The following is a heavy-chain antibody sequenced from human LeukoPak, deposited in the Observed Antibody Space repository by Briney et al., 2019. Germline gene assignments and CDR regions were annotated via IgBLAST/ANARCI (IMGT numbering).Heavy chain of an antibody. D-gene: IGHD6-13*01. Sequence: GESLKISCNGSGYSFTSYWIGWLRHLAGKGLEWMGIIYPGDSDTRYSPSFQGQVTISADKSISTAYLQWSSLKASDTAMYYCARPGVAAGNLVYFDYWGQGTLVTVSS. CDR2: IYPGDSDT. V-gene: IGHV5-51*01. J-gene: IGHJ4*02. CDR3: ARPGVAAGNLVYFDY. CDR1: GYSFTSYW.